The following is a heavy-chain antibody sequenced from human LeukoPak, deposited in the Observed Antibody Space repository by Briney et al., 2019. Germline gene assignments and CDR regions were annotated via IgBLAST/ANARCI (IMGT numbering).Heavy chain of an antibody. CDR2: INPDGGNT. CDR1: GYTFTNSY. D-gene: IGHD5-18*01. Sequence: ASVKVSCKASGYTFTNSYIHWVRQAPGQVLEWMGLINPDGGNTNYAQNFQGRVTLTRDTSSSTVYMELSSLRSEDTAVYYCARDRGYSYAKKSSEYYYMDVWGKGTTVTISS. V-gene: IGHV1-46*01. CDR3: ARDRGYSYAKKSSEYYYMDV. J-gene: IGHJ6*03.